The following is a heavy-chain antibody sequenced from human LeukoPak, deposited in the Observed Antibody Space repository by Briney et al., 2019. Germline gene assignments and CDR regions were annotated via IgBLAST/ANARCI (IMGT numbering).Heavy chain of an antibody. CDR3: ARNSYYYDSSGYLGLGY. Sequence: GASVKVSCKASGYTFTGYYMHWVRQAPGQGLEWMGWINPNSGGTNYAQKFQGRVTMTRDTSISTAYMELSRLRSDDTAVYYCARNSYYYDSSGYLGLGYWGQGTLVTVSS. D-gene: IGHD3-22*01. CDR1: GYTFTGYY. V-gene: IGHV1-2*02. CDR2: INPNSGGT. J-gene: IGHJ4*02.